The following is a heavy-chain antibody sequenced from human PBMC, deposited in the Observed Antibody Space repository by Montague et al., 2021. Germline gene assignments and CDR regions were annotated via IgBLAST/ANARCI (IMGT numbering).Heavy chain of an antibody. CDR1: GGSISSNSYW. Sequence: SETLSLTCTVSGGSISSNSYWWAWIRQPPGKGLEYVGTTFNTGSSYYSPSLKSRVTISVDTSKNQFSLRLSAVTAADTAVSYCARSLYCIGGSCYSGFDPGGQGTLVTVSS. D-gene: IGHD2-15*01. CDR3: ARSLYCIGGSCYSGFDP. J-gene: IGHJ5*02. V-gene: IGHV4-39*01. CDR2: TFNTGSS.